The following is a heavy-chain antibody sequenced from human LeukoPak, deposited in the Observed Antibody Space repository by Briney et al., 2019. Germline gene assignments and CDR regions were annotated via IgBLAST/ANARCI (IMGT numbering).Heavy chain of an antibody. CDR3: ARGMYYYDSSGSFDY. CDR1: GLTFSSYN. Sequence: GGSLRLSCAASGLTFSSYNMNWVRQAPGKGLEWVSSISSTGSYIFYADSVKGRFTISRDNAKNSLYLQMNSLRVEDTAVYYCARGMYYYDSSGSFDYWGQGTLVTVSS. V-gene: IGHV3-21*01. D-gene: IGHD3-22*01. J-gene: IGHJ4*02. CDR2: ISSTGSYI.